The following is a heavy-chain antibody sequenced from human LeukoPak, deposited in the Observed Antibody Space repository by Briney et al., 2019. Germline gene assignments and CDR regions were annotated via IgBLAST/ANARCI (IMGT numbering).Heavy chain of an antibody. CDR1: GDSISNSDYY. CDR3: ARLFIFQGCYAFDI. CDR2: IYYSGST. D-gene: IGHD2-21*01. Sequence: SETLSLTCSVSGDSISNSDYYWAWIRQPPGKGLEWIGYIYYSGSTNYNPSLKSRVTISVDTSKNQFSLKLSSVTAADTAVYYCARLFIFQGCYAFDIWGQGTMVTVSS. J-gene: IGHJ3*02. V-gene: IGHV4-61*05.